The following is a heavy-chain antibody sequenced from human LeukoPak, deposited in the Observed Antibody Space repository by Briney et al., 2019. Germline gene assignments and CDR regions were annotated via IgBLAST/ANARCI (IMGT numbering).Heavy chain of an antibody. D-gene: IGHD3-22*01. CDR2: IKSKTDGGTT. J-gene: IGHJ4*02. Sequence: ETLSLTCAVYGGSFSGYYWSWVRQAPGKGLEWVGRIKSKTDGGTTDYAAPVKGRFTISRDDSKNTLYLQMNSLKTEDTAVYYCTTDPMTYWGQGTLVTVSS. CDR3: TTDPMTY. V-gene: IGHV3-15*01. CDR1: GGSFSGYY.